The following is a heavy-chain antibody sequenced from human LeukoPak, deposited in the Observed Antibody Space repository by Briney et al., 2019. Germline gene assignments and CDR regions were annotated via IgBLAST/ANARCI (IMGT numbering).Heavy chain of an antibody. J-gene: IGHJ4*02. V-gene: IGHV3-11*03. D-gene: IGHD2/OR15-2a*01. Sequence: GGSLRLSCAASGFTFSDYYMSWIRQAPGKGLEWVSYISSSSTYTNYADSVKDRFTISRDNAKNSLYLQMNSLRAEDTAVYYCAKTFTSGYYFDYWGQGTLGTVSS. CDR1: GFTFSDYY. CDR2: ISSSSTYT. CDR3: AKTFTSGYYFDY.